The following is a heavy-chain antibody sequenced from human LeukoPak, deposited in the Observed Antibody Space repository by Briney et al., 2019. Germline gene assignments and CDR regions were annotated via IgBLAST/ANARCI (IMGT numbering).Heavy chain of an antibody. CDR3: ARHPMSGSSSNWFDP. D-gene: IGHD6-13*01. CDR2: IYYSGST. CDR1: GGSISSSPYY. J-gene: IGHJ5*02. Sequence: SETLSLTCTVSGGSISSSPYYWGWIRQPPGKGLEWIGTIYYSGSTYYNPSLKSRVTISVDTSKNQFSLKLSSVTAADTAVYYCARHPMSGSSSNWFDPWGQGTLVTVSS. V-gene: IGHV4-39*07.